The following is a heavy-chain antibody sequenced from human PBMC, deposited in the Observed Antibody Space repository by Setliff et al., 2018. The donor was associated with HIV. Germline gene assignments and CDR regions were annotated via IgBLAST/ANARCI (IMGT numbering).Heavy chain of an antibody. D-gene: IGHD6-13*01. CDR1: GGSFSGYY. Sequence: SETLSLTCAVYGGSFSGYYWTWIRQPPGKGLEGIGEINHSGSTNYNPSLKSRVSMSVDTSKNQFSLRLSSVTAADTAVFYCARASTGYSSIWYRNGLTYYNYMDVWGRGTKVTVSS. J-gene: IGHJ6*03. CDR3: ARASTGYSSIWYRNGLTYYNYMDV. CDR2: INHSGST. V-gene: IGHV4-34*01.